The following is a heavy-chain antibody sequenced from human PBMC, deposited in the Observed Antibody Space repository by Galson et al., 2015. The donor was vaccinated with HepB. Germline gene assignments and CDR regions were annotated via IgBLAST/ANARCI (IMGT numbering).Heavy chain of an antibody. V-gene: IGHV3-73*01. Sequence: SLTLSCAASGFTFSGSAMHWVRQASGRGLEWVGRIASKANSYAQAYAASVKGRFTISRDDSKNTAYMQMNSLKTEDTAVYYCTRLGDLPGYSSLWGQGTLVTVSS. J-gene: IGHJ4*02. D-gene: IGHD6-13*01. CDR2: IASKANSYAQ. CDR1: GFTFSGSA. CDR3: TRLGDLPGYSSL.